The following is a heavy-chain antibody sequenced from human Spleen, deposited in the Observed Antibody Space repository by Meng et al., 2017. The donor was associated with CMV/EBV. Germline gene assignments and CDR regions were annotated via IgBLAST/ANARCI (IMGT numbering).Heavy chain of an antibody. D-gene: IGHD2-15*01. V-gene: IGHV3-30*02. CDR1: GFTFSSYG. Sequence: VKLVESGGGVVQRGGSLRLSCAASGFTFSSYGMHWVRQAPGKGLEWVAFIRYDGSNKYYADSVKGRFTISRDNSKNTLYLQMNSLRAEDTAVYYCAKAHCSGGSCYERFDYWGQGTLVTVSS. CDR2: IRYDGSNK. J-gene: IGHJ4*02. CDR3: AKAHCSGGSCYERFDY.